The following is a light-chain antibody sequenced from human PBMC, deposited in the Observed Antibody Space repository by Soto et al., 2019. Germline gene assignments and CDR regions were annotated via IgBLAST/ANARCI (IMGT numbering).Light chain of an antibody. CDR3: QHYNGFSWT. CDR2: DVS. V-gene: IGKV1-5*01. J-gene: IGKJ1*01. Sequence: DIHMTQSPPTLSAXLXDXXTXXXRASQSTRYWLAWFQQKPGKAPRLLIYDVSALKRGVPPRFSGSGSGTEFTLTISSLQPDDFATYYCQHYNGFSWTFGQGTKVDIK. CDR1: QSTRYW.